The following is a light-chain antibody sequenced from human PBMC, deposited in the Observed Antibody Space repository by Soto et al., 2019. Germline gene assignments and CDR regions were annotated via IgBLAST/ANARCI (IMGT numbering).Light chain of an antibody. CDR2: GTS. Sequence: EVVLTQSPGTLSLSRGERATLSCRASERIYSAYLGWYQQKPGQAPRLLIYGTSSRATGIPDRFSGSGSGTEFTLTISSLQPEDFATYYCQQSYSTPSITFGQGTRLEIK. CDR3: QQSYSTPSIT. V-gene: IGKV3-20*01. CDR1: ERIYSAY. J-gene: IGKJ5*01.